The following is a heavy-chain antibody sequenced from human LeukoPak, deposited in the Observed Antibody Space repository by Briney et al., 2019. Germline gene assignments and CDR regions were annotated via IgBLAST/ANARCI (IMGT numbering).Heavy chain of an antibody. D-gene: IGHD5-24*01. CDR1: GIIVSSNY. CDR2: LYSGGST. J-gene: IGHJ4*02. Sequence: AGGSLRLSCEASGIIVSSNYMSWVRQAPGKGLEWVSVLYSGGSTYYADSVKGRFTISRDNSKNTLYLQMGSLRAEDMAVYYCARGGRWLQSPFDYWGQGTLVTVSS. CDR3: ARGGRWLQSPFDY. V-gene: IGHV3-53*05.